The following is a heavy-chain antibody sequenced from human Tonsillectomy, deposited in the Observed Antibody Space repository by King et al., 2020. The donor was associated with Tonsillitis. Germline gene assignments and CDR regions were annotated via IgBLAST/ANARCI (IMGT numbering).Heavy chain of an antibody. D-gene: IGHD4-17*01. CDR2: XSXDGXXK. Sequence: VQLVESGGGVVQXGRSLRLSCAASGFPFRSYGMHWVRQAPGKGLEWVAXXSXDGXXKNYXDSVXGRFTISRXXXKNTLYLXXXXXXSEDTAVYYCAKTNRLYGDYGMDVWGQGTTVTVSS. CDR3: AKTNRLYGDYGMDV. V-gene: IGHV3-30*18. CDR1: GFPFRSYG. J-gene: IGHJ6*02.